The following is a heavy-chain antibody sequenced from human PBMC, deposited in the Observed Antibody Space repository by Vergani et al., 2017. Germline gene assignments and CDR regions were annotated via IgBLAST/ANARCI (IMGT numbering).Heavy chain of an antibody. Sequence: EVQLVESGGGLVKPGGSLRLSCAASGFTFSSYGMHWVRQAPGKGLEWVANIKQDGSEKYYVDSVKGRFTISRDNAKNSLYLQMNSLRAEDTAVYYCARISSSWYCYFDYWGQGTLVTVSS. D-gene: IGHD6-13*01. CDR3: ARISSSWYCYFDY. J-gene: IGHJ4*02. CDR1: GFTFSSYG. CDR2: IKQDGSEK. V-gene: IGHV3-7*03.